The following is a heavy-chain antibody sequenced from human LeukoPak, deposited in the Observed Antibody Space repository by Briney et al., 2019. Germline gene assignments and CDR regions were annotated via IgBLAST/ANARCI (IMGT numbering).Heavy chain of an antibody. CDR2: ISWNSGSI. Sequence: GGSLRLSCAASGFTFDDYAMHWVRQAPGKGLEWVSGISWNSGSIGYADSVKGRFTISRDNAKNSLYLQMNSLRAEDMALYYCAKGASYYYDRSGYVDYWGQGTLVTVSS. D-gene: IGHD3-22*01. V-gene: IGHV3-9*03. J-gene: IGHJ4*02. CDR1: GFTFDDYA. CDR3: AKGASYYYDRSGYVDY.